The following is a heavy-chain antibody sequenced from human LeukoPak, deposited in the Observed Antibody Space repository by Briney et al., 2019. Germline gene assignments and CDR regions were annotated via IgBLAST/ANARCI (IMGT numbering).Heavy chain of an antibody. D-gene: IGHD3-9*01. V-gene: IGHV4-61*01. Sequence: SETLSLTCTVSGGSVSSGSYYWSWIRQPPGKGLEWIGYNYYSGGTNYNPSLKSRVTISVDTSKNQFSLKLSSVTAADTAVYYCARGDILTGYPAPYYYYYGMDVWGKGTTVTVSS. CDR1: GGSVSSGSYY. J-gene: IGHJ6*04. CDR3: ARGDILTGYPAPYYYYYGMDV. CDR2: NYYSGGT.